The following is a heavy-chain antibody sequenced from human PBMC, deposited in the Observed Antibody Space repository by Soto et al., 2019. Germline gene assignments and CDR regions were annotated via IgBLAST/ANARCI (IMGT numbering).Heavy chain of an antibody. D-gene: IGHD3-22*01. CDR1: GYTFTDYF. Sequence: ASVKVSCKTSGYTFTDYFIHWVRQAPGQGLEWMGWINPKSGGTNYAQRFQGRVTMTRDTSISTVYMDRSGLRSDDTATYHCVKTYDGSGQPSNYFDRWGQGTPVTV. CDR2: INPKSGGT. CDR3: VKTYDGSGQPSNYFDR. J-gene: IGHJ5*02. V-gene: IGHV1-2*02.